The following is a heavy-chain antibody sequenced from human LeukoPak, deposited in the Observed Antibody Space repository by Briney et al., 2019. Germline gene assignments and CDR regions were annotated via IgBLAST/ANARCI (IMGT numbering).Heavy chain of an antibody. D-gene: IGHD3-22*01. J-gene: IGHJ4*02. CDR3: ARGSTMIDY. V-gene: IGHV3-30*03. Sequence: GRSLRLSCAASGFTFGSYGIHWVRQAPGKGLEWVAIISHDGTNGYYADSVKGRFTISRDNSKNTVYLQMNSLRAEDTAVYYCARGSTMIDYWGQGTLVTVSS. CDR1: GFTFGSYG. CDR2: ISHDGTNG.